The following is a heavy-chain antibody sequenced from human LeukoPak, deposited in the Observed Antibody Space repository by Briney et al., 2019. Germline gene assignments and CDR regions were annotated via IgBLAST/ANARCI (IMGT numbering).Heavy chain of an antibody. J-gene: IGHJ4*02. D-gene: IGHD5-24*01. CDR2: IYYSGST. Sequence: SETLSLTCTVPGGSISSSSYYWGWIRQPPGKGLEWIGSIYYSGSTYYNPSLKSRATISVDTSKNQFSLKLSSVTAADTAVYYCARETDGYNHHPIDYWGQGTLVTVSS. CDR3: ARETDGYNHHPIDY. CDR1: GGSISSSSYY. V-gene: IGHV4-39*07.